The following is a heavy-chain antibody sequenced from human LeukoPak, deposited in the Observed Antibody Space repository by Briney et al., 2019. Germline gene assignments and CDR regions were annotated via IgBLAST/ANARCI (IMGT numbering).Heavy chain of an antibody. V-gene: IGHV3-30-3*01. J-gene: IGHJ4*02. D-gene: IGHD6-13*01. Sequence: GGSLRLSCAASGFTFSSYAMHWVRQAPGKGLEWVAVISYDGSNKYYADSVKGRFTISRDNSKNTLYLQMNSLRAEDTAVYYCAGGESSSWYEDYWGQGTLVTVSS. CDR2: ISYDGSNK. CDR1: GFTFSSYA. CDR3: AGGESSSWYEDY.